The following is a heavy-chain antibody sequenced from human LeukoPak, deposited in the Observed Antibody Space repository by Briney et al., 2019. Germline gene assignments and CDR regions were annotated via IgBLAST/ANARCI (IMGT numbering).Heavy chain of an antibody. D-gene: IGHD1-7*01. Sequence: ASVKVSCKASGYTFIDYFIHWMRQTPGQGLEWLGWINPNSGVTRYAQKFQDRVTMTRDTAAYMELSSLTSDDTAVYYCARAVSGTLGGAFDIWGQGTADTVSS. V-gene: IGHV1-2*02. CDR3: ARAVSGTLGGAFDI. CDR1: GYTFIDYF. J-gene: IGHJ3*02. CDR2: INPNSGVT.